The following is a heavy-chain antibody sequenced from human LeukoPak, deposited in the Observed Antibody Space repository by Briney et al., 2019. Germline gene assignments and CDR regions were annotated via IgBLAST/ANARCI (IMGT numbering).Heavy chain of an antibody. CDR2: IYHSGST. D-gene: IGHD2-2*01. CDR1: GYSVSSGYY. CDR3: ARESRRSYCNEY. J-gene: IGHJ4*02. V-gene: IGHV4-38-2*02. Sequence: SETLSLTCSVSGYSVSSGYYWGWIRQPPGKGLEWIGSIYHSGSTYYNPSLKSRVTMSVDTSKNQFSLKLSSVTAADTAEYFCARESRRSYCNEYWGQGTLVTVSS.